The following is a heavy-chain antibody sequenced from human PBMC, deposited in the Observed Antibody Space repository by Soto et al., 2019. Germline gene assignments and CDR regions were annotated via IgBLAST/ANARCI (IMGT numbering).Heavy chain of an antibody. J-gene: IGHJ4*02. CDR3: SRGRRTAVTIDY. CDR2: IYLGGSI. CDR1: GWSFSGYY. Sequence: PSETLSLTCAVYGWSFSGYYWILIRQPPGKGLEWIGYIYLGGSINYNPSLKSRVIISVDTSKNQFSLKLSSVTAADTAVYYCSRGRRTAVTIDYWGQGTLVTVSS. D-gene: IGHD4-17*01. V-gene: IGHV4-34*01.